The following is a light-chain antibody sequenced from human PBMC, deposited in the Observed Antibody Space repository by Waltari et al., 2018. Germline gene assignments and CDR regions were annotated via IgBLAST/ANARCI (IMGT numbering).Light chain of an antibody. V-gene: IGKV1-33*01. Sequence: DTHMTQSPSYLSASVGDRVTITCQASQDISNYLNWYQQKPGKAPKLLIYDASNLETGVPSRFSGSGSGTDFTFTISSLQPEDIATYYCQQYDNLPRTFGQGTKVEIK. CDR3: QQYDNLPRT. J-gene: IGKJ1*01. CDR2: DAS. CDR1: QDISNY.